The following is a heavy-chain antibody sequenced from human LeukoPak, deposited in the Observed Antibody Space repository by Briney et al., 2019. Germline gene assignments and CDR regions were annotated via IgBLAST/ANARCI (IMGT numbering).Heavy chain of an antibody. CDR1: GDSMSDHY. Sequence: SGTLSLTCAVSGDSMSDHYWSWIRQTPGTTLEWIGYIYATGNTNYSPSLKGRVTISLDTSKNHFSLRLRSVTAADTALYYCARHFRRDYPDSGSSQYFHYIDVWGKGTTVVVSS. CDR2: IYATGNT. V-gene: IGHV4-4*09. J-gene: IGHJ6*03. D-gene: IGHD3-10*01. CDR3: ARHFRRDYPDSGSSQYFHYIDV.